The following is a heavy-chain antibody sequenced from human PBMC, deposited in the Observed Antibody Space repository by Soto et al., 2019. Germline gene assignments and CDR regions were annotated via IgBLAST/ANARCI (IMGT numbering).Heavy chain of an antibody. CDR2: TSSTGGTK. D-gene: IGHD2-15*01. CDR3: AREVVLTEWYFDN. V-gene: IGHV3-30-3*01. CDR1: GFTFSGYS. Sequence: QVQVMESGGGVVQPGGSLRLSYATSGFTFSGYSMHWFCQAPGKGLEWVAVTSSTGGTKFYADSVKGRFTVSRDNSKNTLYLQMNSLRPEDSSVYYCAREVVLTEWYFDNWGQGILVTVSS. J-gene: IGHJ4*02.